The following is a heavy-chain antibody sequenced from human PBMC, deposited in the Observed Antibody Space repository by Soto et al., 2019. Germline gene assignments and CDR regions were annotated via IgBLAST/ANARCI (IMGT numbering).Heavy chain of an antibody. Sequence: SGPTLVNPTQPLTLTCALSGFAVSARGVGVGWIRQPPGKALELLAIIYWNDDKLYRPSLQSRLTITKDTSKNQVVLTMTNMDPVDTATYYCAHSPWGAAPDYWGQGTPVTVSS. V-gene: IGHV2-5*01. J-gene: IGHJ4*02. D-gene: IGHD3-16*01. CDR1: GFAVSARGVG. CDR2: IYWNDDK. CDR3: AHSPWGAAPDY.